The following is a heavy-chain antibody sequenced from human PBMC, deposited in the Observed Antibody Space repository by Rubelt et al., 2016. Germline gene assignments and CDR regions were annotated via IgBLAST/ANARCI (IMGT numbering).Heavy chain of an antibody. V-gene: IGHV1-46*01. Sequence: QVQLVQSGAEVKKPGASVKVSCKASGYTFTSYGISWVRQAPGQGLEWMGIINPSGGSTSYAQKFQGRVTMTMDTSTSTVYMELSSLRSDDTAVYYCARCRRAGGAVAGTWDYWGQGTLVTVSS. CDR1: GYTFTSYG. CDR2: INPSGGST. D-gene: IGHD6-19*01. CDR3: ARCRRAGGAVAGTWDY. J-gene: IGHJ4*02.